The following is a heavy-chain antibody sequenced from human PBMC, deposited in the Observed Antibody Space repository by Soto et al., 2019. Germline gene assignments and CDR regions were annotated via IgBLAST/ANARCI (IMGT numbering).Heavy chain of an antibody. CDR3: AREWGGGVEDY. V-gene: IGHV3-30-3*01. D-gene: IGHD1-1*01. CDR1: GFTFSSYA. J-gene: IGHJ4*02. CDR2: ISYDGSNK. Sequence: QVQLVESGGGVVQPGRSLRLSCAASGFTFSSYAMHWVRQAPGKGLEWVAVISYDGSNKYYADSVKGRFTISRDNSKNTLYLQMNSLRAEDTAVYYCAREWGGGVEDYWGQGTLVTVSS.